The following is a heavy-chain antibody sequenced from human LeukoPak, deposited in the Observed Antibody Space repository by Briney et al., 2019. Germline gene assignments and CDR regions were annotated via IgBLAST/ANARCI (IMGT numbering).Heavy chain of an antibody. D-gene: IGHD6-13*01. CDR1: GFTFTSYS. J-gene: IGHJ3*02. CDR2: ISSSSTYI. V-gene: IGHV3-21*01. Sequence: GGSLRLSCAASGFTFTSYSMNWVRQAPGRGLEWVSSISSSSTYIYYADSVKGRFTISRDNAKNSLYLQMNSLRAEDTALYYCAREYSSSWSNAFDIWGQGTMVTVSS. CDR3: AREYSSSWSNAFDI.